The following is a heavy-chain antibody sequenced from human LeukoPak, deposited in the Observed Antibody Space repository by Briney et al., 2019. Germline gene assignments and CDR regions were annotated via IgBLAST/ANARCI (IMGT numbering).Heavy chain of an antibody. CDR3: ARDYCSGGSCYSRFPFYYYYGMDV. D-gene: IGHD2-15*01. CDR2: IIPILGIA. V-gene: IGHV1-69*04. CDR1: GYTFTGYY. Sequence: AASVKVSCKASGYTFTGYYMHWVRQAPGQGLEWMGRIIPILGIANYAQKFQGRVTITADKSTSTAYMELSGLRSEDTAVYYCARDYCSGGSCYSRFPFYYYYGMDVWGQGTTVTVSS. J-gene: IGHJ6*02.